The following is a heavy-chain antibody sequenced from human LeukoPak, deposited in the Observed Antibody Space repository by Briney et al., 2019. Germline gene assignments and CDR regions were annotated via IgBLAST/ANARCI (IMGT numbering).Heavy chain of an antibody. CDR3: TRGGAVAGTGDDY. Sequence: KPSETLSLTCTVSGGSISTYYWSWIRQPPGKGLEWIGYIYYSGSTNYNPSLKSRVTISVDTSKNQFSLKLSSATAEDTAVYYCTRGGAVAGTGDDYWGQGTLVTVSS. J-gene: IGHJ4*02. CDR2: IYYSGST. D-gene: IGHD6-19*01. CDR1: GGSISTYY. V-gene: IGHV4-59*01.